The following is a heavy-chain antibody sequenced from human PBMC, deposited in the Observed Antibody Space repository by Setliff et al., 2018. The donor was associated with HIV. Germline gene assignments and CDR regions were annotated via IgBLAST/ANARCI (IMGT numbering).Heavy chain of an antibody. J-gene: IGHJ6*02. V-gene: IGHV1-18*01. CDR3: ASSWSRIRYYGMDV. Sequence: ASVKVSCKASGYTFSSYGISWVRQAPGQGLEWMGWISAYNGNTNYAQKLQGRVTMTTDTSTSTAYMELSSLRSEDTAVYYCASSWSRIRYYGMDVWGQGTTVTVSS. CDR2: ISAYNGNT. D-gene: IGHD6-13*01. CDR1: GYTFSSYG.